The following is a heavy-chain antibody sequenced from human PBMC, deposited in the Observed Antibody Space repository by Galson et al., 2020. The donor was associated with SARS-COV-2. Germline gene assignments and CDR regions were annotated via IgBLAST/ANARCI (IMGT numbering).Heavy chain of an antibody. V-gene: IGHV3-9*01. D-gene: IGHD3-10*01. CDR2: ISWNSGSI. CDR3: AKAPWFGESFGMDV. Sequence: SCAASGFTFDDYAMHWVRQAPGKGLEWVSGISWNSGSIGYADSVKGRFTISRDNAKNSLYLQMNSLRAEDTALYYCAKAPWFGESFGMDVWGQGTTVTVSS. CDR1: GFTFDDYA. J-gene: IGHJ6*02.